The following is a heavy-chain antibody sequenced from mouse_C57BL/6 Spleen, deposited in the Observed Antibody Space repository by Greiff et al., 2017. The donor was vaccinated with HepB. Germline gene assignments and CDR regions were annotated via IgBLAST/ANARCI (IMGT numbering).Heavy chain of an antibody. CDR3: ARRENYYWYFDV. CDR1: GYSITSGYY. Sequence: EVKLVESGPGLVKPSQSLSLTCSVTGYSITSGYYWNWIRQFPGNKLEWMGYISYDGSNNYNPSLKNRISITRDTSKNQFFLKLNSVTTEDTATYYCARRENYYWYFDVWGTGTTVTVSS. V-gene: IGHV3-6*01. J-gene: IGHJ1*03. D-gene: IGHD1-3*01. CDR2: ISYDGSN.